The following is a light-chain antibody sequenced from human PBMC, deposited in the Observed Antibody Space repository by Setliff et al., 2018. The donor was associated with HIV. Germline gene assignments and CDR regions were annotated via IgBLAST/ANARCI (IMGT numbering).Light chain of an antibody. Sequence: ALTQPASVSGSPGQSITISCTGTSSDLGRYNLVSWYQQYPGKAPKLMIYQATKRPSGVSNRFSGSKSGNTASLTISGPQAEDEADYYCCSNTGSNTYVFGSGTKVTVL. CDR3: CSNTGSNTYV. J-gene: IGLJ1*01. CDR1: SSDLGRYNL. CDR2: QAT. V-gene: IGLV2-23*01.